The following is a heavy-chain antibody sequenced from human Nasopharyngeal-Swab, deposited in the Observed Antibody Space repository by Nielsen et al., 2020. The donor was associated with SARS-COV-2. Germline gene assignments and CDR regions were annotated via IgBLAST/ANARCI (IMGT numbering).Heavy chain of an antibody. D-gene: IGHD3-3*01. J-gene: IGHJ6*02. CDR1: GGSISSYY. Sequence: SETLSLTCTVSGGSISSYYWSWIRQPPGKGLEWIGYIYYSGSTNYNPSLKSRVTISVDTSKNQFSLKLSSVTAADTAVYYCARDGESLGDYYYGMDVWGRGTTVTVSS. V-gene: IGHV4-59*01. CDR3: ARDGESLGDYYYGMDV. CDR2: IYYSGST.